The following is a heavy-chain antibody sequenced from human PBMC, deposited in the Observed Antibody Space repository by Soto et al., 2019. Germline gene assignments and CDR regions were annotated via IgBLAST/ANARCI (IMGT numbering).Heavy chain of an antibody. J-gene: IGHJ5*02. CDR2: IYYSGST. CDR1: GGSISSSSYY. V-gene: IGHV4-39*01. D-gene: IGHD3-10*01. CDR3: ARPDVLGAWFDP. Sequence: SETLSLTCTVSGGSISSSSYYWGWIRQPPGKGLEWIGSIYYSGSTYYNPSLKSRVTISVDTSKNQFSLKLSSVTAADTAVYYGARPDVLGAWFDPWGQGTMVTVSS.